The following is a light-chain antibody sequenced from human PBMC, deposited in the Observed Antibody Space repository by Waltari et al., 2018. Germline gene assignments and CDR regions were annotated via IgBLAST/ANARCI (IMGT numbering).Light chain of an antibody. CDR3: QQYNKYT. J-gene: IGKJ2*01. CDR2: KAS. CDR1: QSISSW. V-gene: IGKV1-5*03. Sequence: DIQMTQSPSTLSASLGDRVTITCRASQSISSWLAWYQQKPGKAPKLLIYKASSLESGVPSRFSGSGSGTEFTLTISSLQPDDFATYYCQQYNKYTFGQGTKLEIK.